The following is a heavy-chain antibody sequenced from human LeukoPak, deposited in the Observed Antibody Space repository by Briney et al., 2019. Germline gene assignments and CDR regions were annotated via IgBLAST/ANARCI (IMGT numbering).Heavy chain of an antibody. V-gene: IGHV1-69*06. CDR3: ARVYMGLSAFDI. CDR2: IIPIFGTA. Sequence: ASVKVSCKASGGTFSSYAISWVRQAPGQGLEWMGGIIPIFGTANYAQKFQDRVTTTADKSTSTAYMELSSLRSEDTAVYYCARVYMGLSAFDIWGQGTMVTVSS. CDR1: GGTFSSYA. J-gene: IGHJ3*02.